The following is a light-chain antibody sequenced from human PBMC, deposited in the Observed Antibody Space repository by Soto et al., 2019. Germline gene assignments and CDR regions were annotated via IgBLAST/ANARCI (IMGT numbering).Light chain of an antibody. V-gene: IGLV1-40*01. J-gene: IGLJ2*01. CDR2: GNT. Sequence: QSVLTQPPSVSGAPGQRVTISCTGSSSNIGAGYDVHWYQQLPGRAPKLLIYGNTNRPSGVPDRFSGSKSGTSAPLAITGLQADDEADYYCLSFDSSLSVVFGGGTKLTVL. CDR3: LSFDSSLSVV. CDR1: SSNIGAGYD.